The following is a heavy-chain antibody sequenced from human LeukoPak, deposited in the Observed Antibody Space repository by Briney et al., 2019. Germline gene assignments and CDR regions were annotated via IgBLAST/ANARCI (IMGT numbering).Heavy chain of an antibody. CDR1: GFTFDNYG. J-gene: IGHJ4*02. CDR2: VNWNGGST. D-gene: IGHD3-22*01. Sequence: GGPLRLSCAASGFTFDNYGMTWVRHVPGKGLEWVSGVNWNGGSTGYADSVKGRFTISRDNAKNSLYLQMNSLRAEDTALYYCARASLYDNSAYYLDYWGQGTLVTVSS. V-gene: IGHV3-20*04. CDR3: ARASLYDNSAYYLDY.